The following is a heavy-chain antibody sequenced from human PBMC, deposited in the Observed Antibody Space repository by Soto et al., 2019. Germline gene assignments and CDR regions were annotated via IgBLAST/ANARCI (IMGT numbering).Heavy chain of an antibody. CDR2: IYYSGST. D-gene: IGHD3-10*01. V-gene: IGHV4-59*01. Sequence: IGYIYYSGSTXXNPSLKSRVTISVDTXKXXXXLKLSSVTAADTAVYYCARRPSYGSXSSEFDPWGQGTLVTVSS. CDR3: ARRPSYGSXSSEFDP. J-gene: IGHJ5*02.